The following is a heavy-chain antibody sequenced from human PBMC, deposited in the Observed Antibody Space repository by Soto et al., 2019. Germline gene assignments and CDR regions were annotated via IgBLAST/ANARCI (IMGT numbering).Heavy chain of an antibody. J-gene: IGHJ4*02. Sequence: ASVKVSCKASGGTFSSYSISWVRQAPGQGLEWMGIINPSGGSTSYAQKFQGRVTMTRDTSTSTVYMELSSLRSEDTAVYYCARVDCSGGSCYGGYWGQGTLVTVSS. CDR1: GGTFSSYS. V-gene: IGHV1-46*01. CDR2: INPSGGST. D-gene: IGHD2-15*01. CDR3: ARVDCSGGSCYGGY.